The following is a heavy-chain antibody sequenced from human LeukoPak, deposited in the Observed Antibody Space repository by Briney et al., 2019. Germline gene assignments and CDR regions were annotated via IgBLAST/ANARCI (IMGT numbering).Heavy chain of an antibody. D-gene: IGHD6-19*01. J-gene: IGHJ3*02. V-gene: IGHV3-48*01. CDR2: ISSSSSTT. Sequence: GGSLRLSCAASGFTFSSYSMNWVRQAPGKGLKWVSYISSSSSTTYYADSVKGRFTISRDNSKNTLYLQMNSLRAEDTAIYYCAKDWQWLPIDAFDIWGQGTMVTVSP. CDR1: GFTFSSYS. CDR3: AKDWQWLPIDAFDI.